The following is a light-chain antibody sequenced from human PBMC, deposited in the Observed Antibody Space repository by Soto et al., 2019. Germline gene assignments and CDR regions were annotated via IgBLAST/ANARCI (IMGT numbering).Light chain of an antibody. CDR3: QTWGTGIVV. CDR1: SGHNNYA. Sequence: QLVLTQSPSASASLGASVKLTCTLSSGHNNYAIAWHQQQPEKGPRYLMKVNSDGSHNKGDGVPDRFSGSSSGAERYLTISRLQSEDEADYYCQTWGTGIVVFGGGTKLTVL. J-gene: IGLJ2*01. CDR2: VNSDGSH. V-gene: IGLV4-69*01.